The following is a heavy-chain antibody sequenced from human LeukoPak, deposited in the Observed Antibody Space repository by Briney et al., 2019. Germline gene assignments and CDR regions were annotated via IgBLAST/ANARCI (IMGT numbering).Heavy chain of an antibody. CDR3: AREGERWLQSPEYFQH. D-gene: IGHD5-24*01. V-gene: IGHV1-18*01. CDR2: ISAYNGST. CDR1: GYTFTSYG. Sequence: ASVKVSCKASGYTFTSYGISWVRQAPGQGLEWMGWISAYNGSTNYAQKLQGRVTMTTDTSTSTAYMELRSLRSDDTAVYYCAREGERWLQSPEYFQHWGQGTLVTVSS. J-gene: IGHJ1*01.